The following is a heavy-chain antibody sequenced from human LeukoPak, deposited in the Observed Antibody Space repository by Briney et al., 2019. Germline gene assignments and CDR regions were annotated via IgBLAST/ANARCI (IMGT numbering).Heavy chain of an antibody. D-gene: IGHD2-2*01. V-gene: IGHV3-33*01. CDR2: IWYDGSNK. CDR1: GFTFSSYA. Sequence: GGSLRLSCAASGFTFSSYAMHWVRQAPGKWLEWVAIIWYDGSNKYYADSVKGRFTISIDNSKDTLYLQMNSLRAEDTAVYYCARGPNSGYCSSTSCYWLGYWGQGSLVSVSS. CDR3: ARGPNSGYCSSTSCYWLGY. J-gene: IGHJ4*02.